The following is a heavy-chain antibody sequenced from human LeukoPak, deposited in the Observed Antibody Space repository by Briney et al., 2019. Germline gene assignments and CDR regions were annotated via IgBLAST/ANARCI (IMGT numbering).Heavy chain of an antibody. V-gene: IGHV4-34*01. Sequence: SETPSLTCAVYGGSFSGYYWSWIRQPPGKGLEWIGEINHSGSTNYNPSLKSRVTISVDTSKNQFSLKLSSVTAADTAVYYCARGYDGSGYLYYYYYMDVWGKGTTVTVSS. CDR1: GGSFSGYY. J-gene: IGHJ6*03. CDR2: INHSGST. D-gene: IGHD3-22*01. CDR3: ARGYDGSGYLYYYYYMDV.